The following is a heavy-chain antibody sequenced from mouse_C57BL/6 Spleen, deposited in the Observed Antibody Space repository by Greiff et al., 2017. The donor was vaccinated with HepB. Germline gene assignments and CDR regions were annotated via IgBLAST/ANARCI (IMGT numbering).Heavy chain of an antibody. CDR2: INPNNGGT. Sequence: EVQLQQSGPELVKPGASVKISCKASGYTFTDYYMNWVKQSHGKSLEWIGDINPNNGGTSYNQKFKGKATLTVDKSSSTAYMELRSLTSEDSAVYYCARPPYGYAMDYWGQGTSVTVSS. CDR1: GYTFTDYY. J-gene: IGHJ4*01. V-gene: IGHV1-26*01. D-gene: IGHD1-1*01. CDR3: ARPPYGYAMDY.